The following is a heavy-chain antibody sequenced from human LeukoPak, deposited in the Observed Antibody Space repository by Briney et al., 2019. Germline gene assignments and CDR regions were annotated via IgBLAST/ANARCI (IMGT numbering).Heavy chain of an antibody. V-gene: IGHV1-2*02. CDR3: AIVNTYSSGWYLIDXXXGMDV. Sequence: ASVKVSCKASGYTFTGYYMHWVRQAPGQGLEWMGWINPNSGGTNYAQKFQGRVTMTRDTSISTAYMELSRLRSDDTAVYYCAIVNTYSSGWYLIDXXXGMDVWGQGTTVTVS. CDR2: INPNSGGT. CDR1: GYTFTGYY. J-gene: IGHJ6*01. D-gene: IGHD6-19*01.